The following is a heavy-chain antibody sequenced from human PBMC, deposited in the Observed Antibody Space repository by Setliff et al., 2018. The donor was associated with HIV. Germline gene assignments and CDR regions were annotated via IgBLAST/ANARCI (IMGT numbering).Heavy chain of an antibody. D-gene: IGHD6-13*01. J-gene: IGHJ3*02. CDR2: IYYSGST. V-gene: IGHV4-59*01. CDR1: GGSISSYY. Sequence: KPSETLSLTCTVSGGSISSYYWSWIRQPPGKGLEWIGYIYYSGSTNYNPSLKSRVTISVDTSKNQFSLKLSSVTAADTAVYYCARDPGYKSTWYGVFDIWGQGTMVTVSS. CDR3: ARDPGYKSTWYGVFDI.